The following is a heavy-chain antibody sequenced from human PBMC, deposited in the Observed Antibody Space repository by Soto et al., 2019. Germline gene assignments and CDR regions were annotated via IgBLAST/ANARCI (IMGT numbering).Heavy chain of an antibody. D-gene: IGHD1-26*01. V-gene: IGHV4-34*12. Sequence: PSETLSLTCAVYGGSLSAYYWSWVRQPPGKGLEWIGEIIHSESTKYNPSLKSRVTISVDTSKNQFSLKLSSVTAADTAVYYCARQRPTDGGWEFANYYGMDVWGQGTPVTVSS. CDR2: IIHSEST. J-gene: IGHJ6*02. CDR3: ARQRPTDGGWEFANYYGMDV. CDR1: GGSLSAYY.